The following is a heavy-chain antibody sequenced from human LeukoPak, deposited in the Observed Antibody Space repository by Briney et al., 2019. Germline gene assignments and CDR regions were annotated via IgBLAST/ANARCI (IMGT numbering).Heavy chain of an antibody. CDR3: ARDRHPDYYYGMDV. Sequence: GASVKVSCKASGGTFSSYAISWVRQAPGQGLEWMGGIIPIFGTANYAQKFQGRVTITADESTNTAYMELSSLRSEDTAVYYCARDRHPDYYYGMDVWGQGTTVTVSS. CDR2: IIPIFGTA. J-gene: IGHJ6*02. V-gene: IGHV1-69*13. CDR1: GGTFSSYA.